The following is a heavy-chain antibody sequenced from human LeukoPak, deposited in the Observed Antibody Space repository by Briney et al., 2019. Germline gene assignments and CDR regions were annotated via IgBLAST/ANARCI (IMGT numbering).Heavy chain of an antibody. CDR3: ATISGELLSTTVTTWVAIDY. D-gene: IGHD4-17*01. CDR2: INPNSGGT. V-gene: IGHV1-2*02. Sequence: ASVKVSCKASGYTFTDYYMHWVRQAPGQGLEWMGWINPNSGGTNYAQKFKGRVTMTRDTSISTAYMELSRLRSDDTAVYYCATISGELLSTTVTTWVAIDYWGQGTLVTVSS. J-gene: IGHJ4*02. CDR1: GYTFTDYY.